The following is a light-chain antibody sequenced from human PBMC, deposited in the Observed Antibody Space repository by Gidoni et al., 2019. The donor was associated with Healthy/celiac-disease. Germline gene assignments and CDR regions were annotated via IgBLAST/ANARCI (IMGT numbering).Light chain of an antibody. CDR2: GAS. V-gene: IGKV3-20*01. CDR3: QQYGSSPPYT. CDR1: QSVSSSY. Sequence: EIVLTQSPGTLSLSPGERATIPCRASQSVSSSYLAWYRQEPGQAPRLLIYGASSRATGIPDGFSGIGSGTDFTLTISRLEPEDFAVYYCQQYGSSPPYTFGQGTKLEIK. J-gene: IGKJ2*01.